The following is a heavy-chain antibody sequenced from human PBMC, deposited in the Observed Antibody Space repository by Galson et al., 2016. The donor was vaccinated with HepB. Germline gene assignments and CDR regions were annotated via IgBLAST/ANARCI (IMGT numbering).Heavy chain of an antibody. CDR3: ARGLGGGASRIDS. J-gene: IGHJ4*02. CDR2: ISHSGRT. V-gene: IGHV4-34*01. D-gene: IGHD3-10*01. Sequence: ETLSLTCAVYGGSLGGYYGSWIRQPPGKGLEWIGEISHSGRTNYSPSLKSRVIISVDTSKNQFSLQLNSVTAADTAIYYCARGLGGGASRIDSWGQGTLVTVSS. CDR1: GGSLGGYY.